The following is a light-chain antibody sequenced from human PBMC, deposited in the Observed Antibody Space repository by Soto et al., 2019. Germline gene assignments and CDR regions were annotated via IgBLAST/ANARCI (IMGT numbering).Light chain of an antibody. CDR3: SSYTTSSTLLNV. CDR2: EVS. J-gene: IGLJ1*01. V-gene: IGLV2-14*01. Sequence: QSALTQPASVSGSPGQSLTISCTGTSSDVGGYNSVSWYQQHPGKAPKLMNYEVSNRPSGVSNRFSGSKSGNTASLTISGLQAEDEADYYCSSYTTSSTLLNVFGTGTKVTVL. CDR1: SSDVGGYNS.